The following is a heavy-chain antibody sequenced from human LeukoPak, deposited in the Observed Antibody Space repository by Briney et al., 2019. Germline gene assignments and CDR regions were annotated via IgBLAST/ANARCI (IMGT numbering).Heavy chain of an antibody. CDR1: GFTFSNAW. J-gene: IGHJ4*02. D-gene: IGHD3-10*01. Sequence: GGSLRLSCAASGFTFSNAWMSWVRQAPGKGLEWVGRIKSKTDGGTTDYAAPVKGRFTISRDDSKNTLYLQMNSLKTEDTAVYYCTTAPGYYGSGSYYFFGRQQLSTRDYWGQGTLVTVSS. V-gene: IGHV3-15*01. CDR2: IKSKTDGGTT. CDR3: TTAPGYYGSGSYYFFGRQQLSTRDY.